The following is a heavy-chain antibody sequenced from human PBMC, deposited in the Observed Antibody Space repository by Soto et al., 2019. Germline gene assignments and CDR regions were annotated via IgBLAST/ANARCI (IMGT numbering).Heavy chain of an antibody. CDR1: GYTFTSYA. CDR3: ARGLNGYLHYFDY. CDR2: INAGNGNT. V-gene: IGHV1-3*01. J-gene: IGHJ4*02. Sequence: ASVKVSCKASGYTFTSYAMHWVRQAPGQRLEWMGWINAGNGNTKYSQKFQGRVTITRDTSASTAHMELSSLRSEDTAVYYCARGLNGYLHYFDYWGQGTPVTVSS. D-gene: IGHD5-18*01.